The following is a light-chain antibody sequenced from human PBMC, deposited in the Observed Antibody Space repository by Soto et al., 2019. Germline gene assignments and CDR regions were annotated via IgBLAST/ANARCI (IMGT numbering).Light chain of an antibody. V-gene: IGKV3-20*01. J-gene: IGKJ1*01. CDR1: QSVGSRW. Sequence: EIVLTQSPGTVSLSPGERATLSCRASQSVGSRWLAWYQQKPGQAPRVLIYGGSNRATGIPDRFSGSGSGTDFTRTISRLEPEDFAVDYCQQYYSSRTFGQGTKVEMK. CDR3: QQYYSSRT. CDR2: GGS.